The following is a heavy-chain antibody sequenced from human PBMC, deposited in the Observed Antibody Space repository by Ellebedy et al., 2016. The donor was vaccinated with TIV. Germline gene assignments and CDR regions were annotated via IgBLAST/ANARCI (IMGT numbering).Heavy chain of an antibody. CDR1: GFTFSSYW. CDR3: ARDGPLFGDCPDY. CDR2: VNSDGGST. J-gene: IGHJ4*02. V-gene: IGHV3-74*01. Sequence: GESLKISXAASGFTFSSYWMHWVRQAPGEGLVWVSRVNSDGGSTRYADSVEGRFTISRDNAKNTLFLQMNSLRAEDTALYYCARDGPLFGDCPDYWGQGTLVTVSS. D-gene: IGHD2-21*02.